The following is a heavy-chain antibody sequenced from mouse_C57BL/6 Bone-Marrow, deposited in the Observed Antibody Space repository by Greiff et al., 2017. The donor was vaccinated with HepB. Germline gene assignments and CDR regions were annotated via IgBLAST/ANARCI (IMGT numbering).Heavy chain of an antibody. CDR3: ARSEYYGSSFYWYFDV. V-gene: IGHV1-34*01. CDR2: IYPNNGGN. J-gene: IGHJ1*03. Sequence: EVQLQQSGPELVKPGASVKMSCKASGYTFTDYYMHWVKQSHGKSLEWIGYIYPNNGGNGYNQKFKGKAYMELRSLTSEDSAVYYCARSEYYGSSFYWYFDVWGTGTTVTVSS. CDR1: GYTFTDYY. D-gene: IGHD1-1*01.